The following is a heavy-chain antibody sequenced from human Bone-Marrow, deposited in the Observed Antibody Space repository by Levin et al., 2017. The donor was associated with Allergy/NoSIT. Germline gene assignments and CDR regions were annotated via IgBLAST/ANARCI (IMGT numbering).Heavy chain of an antibody. CDR1: GGSFRENY. Sequence: SETLSLTCTISGGSFRENYWSWIRRPPGRGLEWLGFFQSPEYTEYNPSLRSRLIISADTSQNQLSLTLSSVTAAETAIYYCARHRSFFDSGSYLHGLDVWGQGTTVTVSS. CDR3: ARHRSFFDSGSYLHGLDV. CDR2: FQSPEYT. J-gene: IGHJ6*02. V-gene: IGHV4-4*09. D-gene: IGHD3-10*01.